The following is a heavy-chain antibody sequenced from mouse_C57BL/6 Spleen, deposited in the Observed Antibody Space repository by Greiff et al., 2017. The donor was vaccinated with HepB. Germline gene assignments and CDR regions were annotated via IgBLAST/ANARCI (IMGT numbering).Heavy chain of an antibody. Sequence: VQLVESGAELAKPGASVKLSCKASGYTFTSYWMHWVKQRPGQGLEWIGYINPSSGYTKYNQKFKDKATLTADKSSSTAYMQLSSLTYEDSAVYYCAIYSNYVDYAMDYWGQGTSVTVSS. CDR3: AIYSNYVDYAMDY. CDR2: INPSSGYT. V-gene: IGHV1-7*01. D-gene: IGHD2-5*01. J-gene: IGHJ4*01. CDR1: GYTFTSYW.